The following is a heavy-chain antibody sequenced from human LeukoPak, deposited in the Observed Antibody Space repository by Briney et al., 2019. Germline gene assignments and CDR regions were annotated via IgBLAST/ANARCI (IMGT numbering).Heavy chain of an antibody. CDR3: ARTDYGMDV. CDR1: GGSISSGGYS. CDR2: IYHSGST. V-gene: IGHV4-30-2*01. Sequence: PSQTLSLTCAVSGGSISSGGYSWSWIRQPPGKGLEWIGYIYHSGSTYYNPSLKSRVTISVDRSKNQFTLKLSSVTAADTAVYYCARTDYGMDVWGQGTTVTVSS. J-gene: IGHJ6*02.